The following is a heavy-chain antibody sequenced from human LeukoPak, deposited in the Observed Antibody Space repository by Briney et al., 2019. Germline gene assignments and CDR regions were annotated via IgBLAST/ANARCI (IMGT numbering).Heavy chain of an antibody. J-gene: IGHJ3*02. V-gene: IGHV3-30-3*01. Sequence: PGRSLGLSCAASGFTFSSYAMHWVRQAPGKGLEWVAVISYDGSNKYYADSVKGRFTISRDNSKNTLYLQMNSLRAEDTAVYYCARDSGVVGATDAFDIWGQGTMVTVSS. CDR1: GFTFSSYA. CDR2: ISYDGSNK. CDR3: ARDSGVVGATDAFDI. D-gene: IGHD1-26*01.